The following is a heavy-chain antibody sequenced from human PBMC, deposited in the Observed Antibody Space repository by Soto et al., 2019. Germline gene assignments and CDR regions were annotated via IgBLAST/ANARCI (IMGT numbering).Heavy chain of an antibody. D-gene: IGHD3-22*01. CDR2: IFHGGST. Sequence: SETLSLTCAVYDESFSGYYWSWIRQPPGKGLEWIGEIFHGGSTDYSPSLKSRVTISVDTSKNQFSLELSSVTAADTAVYYCARPHYDSNTFYYFFDYWGQGTQVTVSS. V-gene: IGHV4-34*12. J-gene: IGHJ4*02. CDR1: DESFSGYY. CDR3: ARPHYDSNTFYYFFDY.